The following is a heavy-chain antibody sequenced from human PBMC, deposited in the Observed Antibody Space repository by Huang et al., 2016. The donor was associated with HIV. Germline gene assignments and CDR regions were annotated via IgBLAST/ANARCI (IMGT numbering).Heavy chain of an antibody. Sequence: QVQLEQWGAGLLKASETLSLTCAVYGGSFSGYYWNWLRQAPGKGLAGVGEINHGGNTKYNPSSKSRVNMSVDTSKSQFSLYLTSLSAADTGTYFCARRYNSRRDYWGRGTLVTVHS. D-gene: IGHD3-22*01. J-gene: IGHJ4*02. V-gene: IGHV4-34*02. CDR1: GGSFSGYY. CDR3: ARRYNSRRDY. CDR2: INHGGNT.